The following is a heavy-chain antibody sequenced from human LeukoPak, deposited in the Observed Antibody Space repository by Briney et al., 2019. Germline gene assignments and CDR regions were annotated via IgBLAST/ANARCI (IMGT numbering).Heavy chain of an antibody. V-gene: IGHV3-23*01. CDR3: ARGYSSSWSPRY. CDR1: GFTYSNYA. D-gene: IGHD6-13*01. Sequence: GGSLRLSCEASGFTYSNYAMNWVRQAPGKGLEWVSGITGSGDYTYYADSVKGRFTISTDNSKSTLYLQMNSLRAEDTAIYYCARGYSSSWSPRYLGQQTLVTVSS. CDR2: ITGSGDYT. J-gene: IGHJ4*02.